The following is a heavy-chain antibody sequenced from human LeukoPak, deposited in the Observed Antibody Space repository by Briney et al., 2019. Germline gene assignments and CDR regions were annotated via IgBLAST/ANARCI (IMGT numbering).Heavy chain of an antibody. J-gene: IGHJ4*02. D-gene: IGHD6-13*01. V-gene: IGHV3-21*01. CDR3: ARGSSWAFDY. CDR1: GFTFSSYS. Sequence: GGSLRLSCAASGFTFSSYSMNWVRQAPGKGLEWVSSISSSSSYIYYADSVKGRFTISRDNAKNSLYLQMNSLRAEGTAVYYCARGSSWAFDYWGQGTLVTVSS. CDR2: ISSSSSYI.